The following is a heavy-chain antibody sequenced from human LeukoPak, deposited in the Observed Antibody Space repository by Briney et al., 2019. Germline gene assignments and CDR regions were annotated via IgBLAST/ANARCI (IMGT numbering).Heavy chain of an antibody. CDR1: GGSISSYY. D-gene: IGHD3-16*01. CDR3: ARDPQGWGGAFDI. Sequence: SETLSLTCTVSGGSISSYYWSWIRQPPGKGLEWIGYIYYSGSTNYNPSLKSRVTISVDTSKNQFSLKLSSVTAADTAVYYCARDPQGWGGAFDIWGQGAMVTVSS. CDR2: IYYSGST. J-gene: IGHJ3*02. V-gene: IGHV4-59*01.